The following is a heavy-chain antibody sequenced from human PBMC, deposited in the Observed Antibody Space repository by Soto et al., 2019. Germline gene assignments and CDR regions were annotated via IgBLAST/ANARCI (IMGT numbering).Heavy chain of an antibody. CDR3: ATGRSGYYFRGSESWFDP. Sequence: QVQLQQWGAGLLKPSETLSLTCAVYGGSFSGYYWSWIRQPPGKGLEWIGEINHSGSTNYNASLKRRVTTLTDTSNTHFSLKQSSVTAADTAVYYCATGRSGYYFRGSESWFDPWGQGTLVTVSS. CDR2: INHSGST. J-gene: IGHJ5*02. D-gene: IGHD3-3*01. CDR1: GGSFSGYY. V-gene: IGHV4-34*01.